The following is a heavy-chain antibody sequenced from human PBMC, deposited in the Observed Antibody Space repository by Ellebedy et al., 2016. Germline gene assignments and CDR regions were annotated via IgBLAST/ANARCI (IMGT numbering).Heavy chain of an antibody. CDR1: GFTFTSYA. D-gene: IGHD6-19*01. CDR3: AKADSSGWGFDY. CDR2: ISATGSSA. V-gene: IGHV3-23*01. Sequence: GESLKISCAASGFTFTSYAMSWVRQAPGKGLEWVSTISATGSSAYYADSVKGRFTISRDNSKNTLDLQMNSLRAEDTAVYYCAKADSSGWGFDYWGQGTLVTVSS. J-gene: IGHJ4*02.